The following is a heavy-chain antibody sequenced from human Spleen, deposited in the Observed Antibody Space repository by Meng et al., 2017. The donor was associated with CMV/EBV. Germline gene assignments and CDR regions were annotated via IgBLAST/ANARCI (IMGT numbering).Heavy chain of an antibody. J-gene: IGHJ5*02. CDR1: GYTFSTYN. Sequence: ASVKVSCKASGYTFSTYNMHWVRQAPGQGLEWMGITNPSGGSTTYAQKFQGRVTMTRDTSTSTVYMELSFLRSEDTAVYFCARDPNYFNWFDPWGQGTLVTVSS. CDR2: TNPSGGST. D-gene: IGHD1-7*01. V-gene: IGHV1-46*01. CDR3: ARDPNYFNWFDP.